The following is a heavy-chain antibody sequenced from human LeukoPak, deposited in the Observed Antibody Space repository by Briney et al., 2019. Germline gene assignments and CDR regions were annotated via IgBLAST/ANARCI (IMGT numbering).Heavy chain of an antibody. CDR1: GFTFDDYA. V-gene: IGHV3-9*01. D-gene: IGHD3-22*01. Sequence: PGRSLRLSCAASGFTFDDYAMPWVRQAPGKGLEWVSGISWNSGSIGYADSVKGRFTISRDNAKNSLYLQMNSLRAEDTALYYCAKGYYYDSSGYYYGAFDIWGQGTMVTVSS. J-gene: IGHJ3*02. CDR3: AKGYYYDSSGYYYGAFDI. CDR2: ISWNSGSI.